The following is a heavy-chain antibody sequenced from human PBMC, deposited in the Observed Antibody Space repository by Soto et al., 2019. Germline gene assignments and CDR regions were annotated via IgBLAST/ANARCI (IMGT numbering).Heavy chain of an antibody. Sequence: QVQLVQSGAEVKKPGASVKVSCKASGYTFTSYGISWVRQAPGQGLEWMGWISAYNGNTNYAQKLQGRVTMTTDTSTSTAYIELRSLRSDDTAVYYCARSGDYYDSSGYYQNWFDPWGQGTLVTVSS. D-gene: IGHD3-22*01. CDR2: ISAYNGNT. CDR1: GYTFTSYG. CDR3: ARSGDYYDSSGYYQNWFDP. J-gene: IGHJ5*02. V-gene: IGHV1-18*01.